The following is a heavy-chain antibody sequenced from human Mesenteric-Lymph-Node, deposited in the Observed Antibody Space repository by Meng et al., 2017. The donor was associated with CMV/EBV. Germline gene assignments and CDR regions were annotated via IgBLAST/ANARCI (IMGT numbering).Heavy chain of an antibody. V-gene: IGHV1-8*03. CDR1: GYTINNYY. D-gene: IGHD1-26*01. CDR3: ARYLGLSYRFDY. J-gene: IGHJ4*02. CDR2: MGPSSFTR. Sequence: CKACGYTINNYYMSWFRQAPGQGLEWMGWMGPSSFTRGSAQLFQGRVTFSMETSISTAYMELSNLRSEDTAVYYCARYLGLSYRFDYWGQGTLVTVSS.